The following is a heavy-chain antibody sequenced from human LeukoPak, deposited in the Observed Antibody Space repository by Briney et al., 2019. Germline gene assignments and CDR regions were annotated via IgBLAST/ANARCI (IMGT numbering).Heavy chain of an antibody. CDR2: INPITGAT. D-gene: IGHD6-19*01. CDR3: ATARRYSSGSQLDY. V-gene: IGHV1-2*02. J-gene: IGHJ4*02. CDR1: GYTFTDYY. Sequence: ASVNVSCKASGYTFTDYYVHWVRQAPGQGLEWMGWINPITGATDYAQKFQGRVTMTRDTSSNTAYMELTGLISDDTAVYYCATARRYSSGSQLDYWGQGTLVTVSS.